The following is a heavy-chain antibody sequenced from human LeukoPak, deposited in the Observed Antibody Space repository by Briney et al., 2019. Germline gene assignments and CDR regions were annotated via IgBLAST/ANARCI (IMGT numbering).Heavy chain of an antibody. CDR3: AKGGKWDVTPFDY. CDR2: ISGGGSNT. Sequence: PGGSLRLSCAASGFTFTSYSMYWVRQAPGKGREWVSTISGGGSNTYYADSVKGRFTISRDNSKNTLYLQVNSLRAEDTAVYYCAKGGKWDVTPFDYWGQGTLVTVSS. V-gene: IGHV3-23*01. CDR1: GFTFTSYS. J-gene: IGHJ4*02. D-gene: IGHD1-26*01.